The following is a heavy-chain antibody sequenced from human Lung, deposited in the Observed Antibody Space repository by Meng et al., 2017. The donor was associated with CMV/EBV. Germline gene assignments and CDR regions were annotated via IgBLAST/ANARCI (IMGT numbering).Heavy chain of an antibody. D-gene: IGHD2-2*01. CDR2: IYWDDDK. CDR3: ALFTRSWFDP. CDR1: GFSLSTSAVG. V-gene: IGHV2-5*02. J-gene: IGHJ5*02. Sequence: QITLKDVRPTLGKPPLPPTMTCTFSGFSLSTSAVGVGCIRQPPRKALEWLAVIYWDDDKRYSPSLKSRLTITKDTSKNQVVLTLTNMDPVDTATYYSALFTRSWFDPWGQGTLSPSPQ.